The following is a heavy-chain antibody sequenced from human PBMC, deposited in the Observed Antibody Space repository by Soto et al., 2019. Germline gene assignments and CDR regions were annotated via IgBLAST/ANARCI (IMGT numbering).Heavy chain of an antibody. CDR2: INRDGSST. V-gene: IGHV3-74*01. Sequence: VQLVESGGGLVQPGGSLRLSCAASGFTFSSYWMHWVRQAPGKGLVWVSRINRDGSSTSYADSVKGRFTISRDNAKNTLYLQMNSLRAEDTAVYYCARDPGLHSLLLGSWGQGALVTVSS. CDR3: ARDPGLHSLLLGS. CDR1: GFTFSSYW. J-gene: IGHJ4*02. D-gene: IGHD2-15*01.